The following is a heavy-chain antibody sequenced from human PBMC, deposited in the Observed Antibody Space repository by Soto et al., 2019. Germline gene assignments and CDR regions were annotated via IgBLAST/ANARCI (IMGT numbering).Heavy chain of an antibody. CDR1: GFILNSYS. V-gene: IGHV3-48*02. J-gene: IGHJ5*02. CDR3: ARGDYGDCFDP. CDR2: ISSSSSTI. D-gene: IGHD4-17*01. Sequence: EVQLVESGGGLVQPGASLRLSCVASGFILNSYSMNWVRQAPGKGLEWVSYISSSSSTIYYADSVKGRFSISRDNAKNSLFLQMNSLRDDDTAVYYCARGDYGDCFDPWGQGTLVTVSS.